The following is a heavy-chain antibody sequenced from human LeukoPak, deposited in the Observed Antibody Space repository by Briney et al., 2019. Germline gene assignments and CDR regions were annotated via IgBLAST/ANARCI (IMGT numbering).Heavy chain of an antibody. J-gene: IGHJ4*02. D-gene: IGHD3-10*01. Sequence: ASVKVSCKASGGTFSSYAMHWVHQAPGQRLEWMGRINAGNGNTKYSQKFQGRVTITRDTSASTAYMELSSLRSEDTAVYYCARDSGGSGSTFDYWGQGTLVTVSS. V-gene: IGHV1-3*01. CDR3: ARDSGGSGSTFDY. CDR1: GGTFSSYA. CDR2: INAGNGNT.